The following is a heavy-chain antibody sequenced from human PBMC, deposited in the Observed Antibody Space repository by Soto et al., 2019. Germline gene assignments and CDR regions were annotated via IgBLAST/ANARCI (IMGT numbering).Heavy chain of an antibody. CDR3: ARDRGREDHNSPHGY. CDR1: GYTFTSYR. D-gene: IGHD1-1*01. CDR2: ISAYNGNT. J-gene: IGHJ4*02. Sequence: ASVKVSLKASGYTFTSYRLTWVRQAPGQCLEVMGLISAYNGNTNYAHKLQDRITMTTNTSTSNAYMELRSLRSDDTAVYYCARDRGREDHNSPHGYGCQGLLVNVSS. V-gene: IGHV1-18*04.